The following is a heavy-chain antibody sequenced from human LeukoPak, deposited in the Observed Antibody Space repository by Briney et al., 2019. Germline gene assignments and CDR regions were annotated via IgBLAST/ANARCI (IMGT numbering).Heavy chain of an antibody. D-gene: IGHD2-15*01. J-gene: IGHJ4*02. CDR1: GFTFSTYA. V-gene: IGHV3-23*01. Sequence: GGSLRLSCAASGFTFSTYAMSWVRQAPGKGLEWVSAISGSGGSTYYADSVKGRFTISRNNSKNTLYLQMNSLRAEDTAVYYCAKVFPGGYCSGGSCPTNFDYWGQGTLVTVSS. CDR2: ISGSGGST. CDR3: AKVFPGGYCSGGSCPTNFDY.